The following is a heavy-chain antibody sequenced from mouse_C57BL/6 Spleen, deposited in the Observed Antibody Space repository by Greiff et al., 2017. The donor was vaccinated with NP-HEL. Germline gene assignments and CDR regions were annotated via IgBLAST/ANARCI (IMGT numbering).Heavy chain of an antibody. CDR1: GYTFTSYD. V-gene: IGHV1-85*01. CDR3: ASPNWAAEALFAY. D-gene: IGHD4-1*01. Sequence: QVQLKQSGPELVKPGASVKLSCKASGYTFTSYDINWVKQRPGQGLEWIGWIYPRDGSTKYNEKFKGKATLTVDTSSSTAYMELHSLTSEDSAVYFCASPNWAAEALFAYWGQGTLVTVSA. J-gene: IGHJ3*01. CDR2: IYPRDGST.